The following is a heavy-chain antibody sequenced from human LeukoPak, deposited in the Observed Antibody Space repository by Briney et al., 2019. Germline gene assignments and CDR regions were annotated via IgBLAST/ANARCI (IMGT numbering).Heavy chain of an antibody. D-gene: IGHD6-6*01. J-gene: IGHJ4*02. Sequence: ASVKVSFKASGYSFTGYYMHWVRQAPGQGLEWMGWTNPNSGGTNYAQKFQGRVTMTRDTSISPAYMERSRLKSDATAVYYCAKDPLVRGSSPTFDYWGQGTLVTVSS. CDR3: AKDPLVRGSSPTFDY. CDR2: TNPNSGGT. CDR1: GYSFTGYY. V-gene: IGHV1-2*02.